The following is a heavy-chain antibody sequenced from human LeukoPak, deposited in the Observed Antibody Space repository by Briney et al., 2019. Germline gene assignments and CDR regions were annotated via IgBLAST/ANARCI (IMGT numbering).Heavy chain of an antibody. V-gene: IGHV3-23*01. D-gene: IGHD2-21*01. CDR1: GFTFRSHA. CDR2: IYENGGTT. CDR3: AKDFRIGYSAHFDY. J-gene: IGHJ4*02. Sequence: GGSLRLSCVGSGFTFRSHAMSWVRQAPEKGLEFVSGIYENGGTTYYADSVKGRFSISRDNSKNTLYLQMDSLRGEDTAVYYCAKDFRIGYSAHFDYWGQGALDTVSS.